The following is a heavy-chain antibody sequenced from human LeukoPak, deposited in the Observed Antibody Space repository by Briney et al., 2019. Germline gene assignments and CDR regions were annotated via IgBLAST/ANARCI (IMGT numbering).Heavy chain of an antibody. V-gene: IGHV3-7*01. J-gene: IGHJ4*02. CDR1: GFTFSDYW. CDR3: ARLMTETGTYSYYFDK. D-gene: IGHD2-15*01. Sequence: GGSLRLSCAASGFTFSDYWMTWVRQAPGKGLEWVADIKYDSSDRFYVDSVKGRFTISRDNAQNSVFLQMNSLRAEDTAVYYCARLMTETGTYSYYFDKWGQGTLVTVSS. CDR2: IKYDSSDR.